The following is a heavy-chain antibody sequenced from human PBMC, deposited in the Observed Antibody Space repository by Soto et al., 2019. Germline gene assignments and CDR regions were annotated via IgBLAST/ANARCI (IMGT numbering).Heavy chain of an antibody. CDR3: AKDSLNYYYSSGHFDQ. Sequence: GGSLRLSCAASGFTFSSYAMSWVRQAPGKGLEWVSTISGSGSKTYYADSVKGRFTISKDNSKSTLNLQMNSLRAEDTAVYYCAKDSLNYYYSSGHFDQWGQGTMVTVS. CDR1: GFTFSSYA. V-gene: IGHV3-23*01. CDR2: ISGSGSKT. D-gene: IGHD3-10*01. J-gene: IGHJ5*02.